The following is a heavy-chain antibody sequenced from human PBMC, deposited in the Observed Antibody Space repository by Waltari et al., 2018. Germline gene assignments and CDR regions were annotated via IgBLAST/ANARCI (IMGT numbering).Heavy chain of an antibody. CDR1: GFTFVDYF. D-gene: IGHD4-17*01. J-gene: IGHJ5*02. CDR3: ARDLMYGEHPLFDR. Sequence: DVQLAESGGGLVQPGRSLRLSCTTSGFTFVDYFWIWVRQAPGQGLEWVGFIRSKAYGETTDYAASVRGRFTISRDDSKSIAYLQMNSLKTEDTAIYFCARDLMYGEHPLFDRWGQGTLVTVSS. CDR2: IRSKAYGETT. V-gene: IGHV3-49*04.